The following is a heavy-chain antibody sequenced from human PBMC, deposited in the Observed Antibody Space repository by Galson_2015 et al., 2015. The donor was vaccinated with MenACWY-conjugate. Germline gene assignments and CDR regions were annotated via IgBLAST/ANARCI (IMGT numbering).Heavy chain of an antibody. Sequence: SETLSLTCDVHNGPLRGDSWSWIRQLPGKGLEWIGEINHVGDTDYNPSLRGRVTISIDTSKNQFSLRLSSVTAADTAVYYCARLVTRGITIFGAHPRASYGMDVWGQGTTVTVSS. V-gene: IGHV4-34*01. J-gene: IGHJ6*02. CDR2: INHVGDT. CDR1: NGPLRGDS. D-gene: IGHD3-3*01. CDR3: ARLVTRGITIFGAHPRASYGMDV.